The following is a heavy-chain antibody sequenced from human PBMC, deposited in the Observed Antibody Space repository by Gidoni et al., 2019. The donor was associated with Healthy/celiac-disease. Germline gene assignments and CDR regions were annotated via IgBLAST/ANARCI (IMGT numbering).Heavy chain of an antibody. Sequence: QVQLQESGPGLVKPSQTLSLTCTVSGGSISSGCYYCSWIRQHPGKGLEWIGYIYYSGSTYYNPSLKSLVTISVDTSKNQFSLKLSSVTAADTAVYYCASAVGDYLDYWGQGTLVTVSS. CDR3: ASAVGDYLDY. CDR2: IYYSGST. CDR1: GGSISSGCYY. V-gene: IGHV4-31*01. D-gene: IGHD2-2*01. J-gene: IGHJ4*02.